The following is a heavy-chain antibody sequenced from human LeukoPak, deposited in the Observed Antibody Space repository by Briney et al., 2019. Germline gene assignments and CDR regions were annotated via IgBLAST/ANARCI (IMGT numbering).Heavy chain of an antibody. Sequence: GGSLRLSCAASGLIFGSYDFHWVRQRPGESLEWVSVIGSAGDTEYADSVRGRFTISREDVRNSLYLQMNSLRAGDTAVYYCARAVGWVGRRGGMDVWGQGTTVTVSS. CDR1: GLIFGSYD. V-gene: IGHV3-13*01. CDR3: ARAVGWVGRRGGMDV. D-gene: IGHD1-1*01. J-gene: IGHJ6*02. CDR2: IGSAGDT.